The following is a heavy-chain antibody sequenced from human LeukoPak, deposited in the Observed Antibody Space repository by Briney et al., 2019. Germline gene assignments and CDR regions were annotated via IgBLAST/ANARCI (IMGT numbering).Heavy chain of an antibody. CDR3: ARGLSRTDWYRGIGWFDP. J-gene: IGHJ5*02. D-gene: IGHD3-9*01. CDR2: INHSGST. CDR1: GGSFSGYY. V-gene: IGHV4-34*01. Sequence: PSETLSLTCAVYGGSFSGYYWSWIRQPPGKGLEWIGEINHSGSTNYNPSLKSRVTISTDRSKSQFSLEVTSLTAADTAVYYCARGLSRTDWYRGIGWFDPWGQGILVIVSS.